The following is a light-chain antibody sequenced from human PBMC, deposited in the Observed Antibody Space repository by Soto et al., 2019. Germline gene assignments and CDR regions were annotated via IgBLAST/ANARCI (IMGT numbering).Light chain of an antibody. CDR2: EVY. J-gene: IGLJ1*01. CDR3: SSFVGTKSYV. Sequence: QSALTQPPSASGSPGQSVTISCTGTSSDVGGYNYVSWYQHHPGKAPKLIIYEVYKRPSGVPDRFSGSKSGNTAALTVSGLQAEYEADYYCSSFVGTKSYVFGTGTKVTVL. V-gene: IGLV2-8*01. CDR1: SSDVGGYNY.